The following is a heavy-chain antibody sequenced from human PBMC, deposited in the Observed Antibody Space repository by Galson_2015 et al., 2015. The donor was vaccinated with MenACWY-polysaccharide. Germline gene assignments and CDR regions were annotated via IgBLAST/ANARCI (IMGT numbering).Heavy chain of an antibody. CDR3: AREGSRIVFHAFDI. CDR1: GFTFSGSG. D-gene: IGHD6-13*01. CDR2: IQNDGSIK. Sequence: SLRLSCAASGFTFSGSGMHWVRQAPGKGLEWVALIQNDGSIKVYVDSVKGRFTISSDNSQNTLFLAMNSLRAEDTAVYFCAREGSRIVFHAFDIWSQGTMVTVSS. J-gene: IGHJ3*02. V-gene: IGHV3-33*05.